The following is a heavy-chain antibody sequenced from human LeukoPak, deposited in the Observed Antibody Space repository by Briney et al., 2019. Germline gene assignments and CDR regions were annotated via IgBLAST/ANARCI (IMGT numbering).Heavy chain of an antibody. CDR2: IYSGGST. V-gene: IGHV3-66*02. Sequence: GGSLRLSCAASGFTVSSNYMSWVRQAPGKGLEWVSVIYSGGSTYYADSVKGRFTISRDNSKNTLYLQMNSLIAEDTAVYYCAGGPSSSWSDFDYWGQGTLVTVSS. CDR1: GFTVSSNY. CDR3: AGGPSSSWSDFDY. J-gene: IGHJ4*02. D-gene: IGHD6-13*01.